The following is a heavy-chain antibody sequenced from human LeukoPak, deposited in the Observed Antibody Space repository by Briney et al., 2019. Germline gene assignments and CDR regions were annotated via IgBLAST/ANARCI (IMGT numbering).Heavy chain of an antibody. V-gene: IGHV1-69*13. CDR1: GGTFSSYA. Sequence: GASVKVSCKASGGTFSSYAISWVRQAPGQGLEWMGGIIPIFGTANYAQKFQGRVTITADEFTSTAYMELSSLRSEDTAVYYCARGRYCSGGSCFNFDYWGQGTLVTVSS. CDR2: IIPIFGTA. CDR3: ARGRYCSGGSCFNFDY. D-gene: IGHD2-15*01. J-gene: IGHJ4*02.